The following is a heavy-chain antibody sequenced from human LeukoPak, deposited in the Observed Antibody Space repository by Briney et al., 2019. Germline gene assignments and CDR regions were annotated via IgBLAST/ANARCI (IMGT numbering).Heavy chain of an antibody. CDR2: ITSTSTYM. CDR1: GFTFSSYV. V-gene: IGHV3-21*01. J-gene: IGHJ6*03. D-gene: IGHD2-15*01. Sequence: GGSLRLSCEVSGFTFSSYVMSWVRQAPGKGLEWVSFITSTSTYMYYGDSVKGRCTISRDNAKNSLYLEMDSLRAEDTAVYYRAREGFGDYYYYYMDVWGKGTTVTVSS. CDR3: AREGFGDYYYYYMDV.